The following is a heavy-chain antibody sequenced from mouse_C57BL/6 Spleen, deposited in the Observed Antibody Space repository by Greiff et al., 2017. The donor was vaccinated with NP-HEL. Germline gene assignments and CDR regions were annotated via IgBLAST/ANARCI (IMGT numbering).Heavy chain of an antibody. CDR3: ARAGSSHWYFDV. D-gene: IGHD1-1*01. CDR1: GYTFTSYG. J-gene: IGHJ1*03. CDR2: IYPRSGNT. V-gene: IGHV1-81*01. Sequence: VQLVESGAELARPGASVKLSCKASGYTFTSYGISWVKQRTGQGLEWIGEIYPRSGNTYYNEKFKGKATLTADKSSSTAYMELRSLTSEDSAVYFCARAGSSHWYFDVWGTGTTVTVSS.